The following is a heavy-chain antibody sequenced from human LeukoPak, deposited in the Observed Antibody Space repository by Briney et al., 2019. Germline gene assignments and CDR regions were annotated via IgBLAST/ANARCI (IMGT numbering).Heavy chain of an antibody. V-gene: IGHV3-7*01. CDR1: GFTFSNYW. CDR2: IKEYGSKE. J-gene: IGHJ5*02. Sequence: GGSLRLSCAASGFTFSNYWMSWVRQAPGKGLEWVANIKEYGSKEDYVDSVKGRFTVSRDYAKNSLYLEMNSLRAEDTAVYYCVTKQSAPPWGQGTLVTVSS. CDR3: VTKQSAPP.